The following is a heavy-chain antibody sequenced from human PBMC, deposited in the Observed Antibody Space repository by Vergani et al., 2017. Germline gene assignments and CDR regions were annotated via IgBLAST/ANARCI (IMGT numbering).Heavy chain of an antibody. D-gene: IGHD6-19*01. J-gene: IGHJ4*02. V-gene: IGHV3-30*04. CDR1: GFTFSSYA. CDR2: IPYDGSNK. Sequence: QVQLVESGGGVVQPGRSLRLSCAASGFTFSSYAMHWVRQAPGKGLEWVAVIPYDGSNKYYADSVKGRFTISRDNSKNTLYLQMNSLRAEDTAVYYCASMAGIDYWGQGTLVTVSS. CDR3: ASMAGIDY.